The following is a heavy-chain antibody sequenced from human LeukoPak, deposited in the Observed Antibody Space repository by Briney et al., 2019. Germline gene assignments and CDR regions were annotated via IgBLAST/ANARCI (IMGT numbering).Heavy chain of an antibody. CDR3: ARDWYYYGSGSYGWFDP. Sequence: SETLSLTCTVSGGSISSSSYYWGWIRQPPGKGLEWIGSIYYSGSTYYNPSLKSRVTISVDTSKNQFSLKLSSVTAADTAVYYCARDWYYYGSGSYGWFDPWGQGTLVTVSS. V-gene: IGHV4-39*07. CDR1: GGSISSSSYY. D-gene: IGHD3-10*01. CDR2: IYYSGST. J-gene: IGHJ5*02.